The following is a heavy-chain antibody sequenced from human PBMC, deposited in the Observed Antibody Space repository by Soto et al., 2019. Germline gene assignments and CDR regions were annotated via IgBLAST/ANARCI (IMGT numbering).Heavy chain of an antibody. CDR3: ARYRREAVAGYTLDN. Sequence: SETLSLTCTVSGGSISSNCWTWIRQPPGKGLEWIGYVYNSGSTNYNPSLKSRVTISEDTPKSQFSLKVNSMTAADTAVYYCARYRREAVAGYTLDNWGQGILVTVSS. J-gene: IGHJ4*02. D-gene: IGHD6-13*01. V-gene: IGHV4-59*01. CDR2: VYNSGST. CDR1: GGSISSNC.